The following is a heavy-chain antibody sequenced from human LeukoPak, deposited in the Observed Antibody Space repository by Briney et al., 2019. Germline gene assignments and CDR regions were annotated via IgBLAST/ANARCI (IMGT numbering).Heavy chain of an antibody. CDR2: IYYSGST. Sequence: SETLSLTCTVSGASISSYYWSWIRQPPGKGLEWIGYIYYSGSTNYNPSLKSRVTMSVDTSKNQFSLKLSSVTAADTAVYYCATLESAAAGVDYWGQGTLVTVSS. CDR3: ATLESAAAGVDY. CDR1: GASISSYY. D-gene: IGHD6-13*01. V-gene: IGHV4-59*08. J-gene: IGHJ4*02.